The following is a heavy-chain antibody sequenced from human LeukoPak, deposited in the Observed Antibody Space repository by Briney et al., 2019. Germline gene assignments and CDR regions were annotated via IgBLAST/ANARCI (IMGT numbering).Heavy chain of an antibody. CDR1: GYTFTSYD. CDR2: INPNSGGT. CDR3: ARDRIAVAGTVDAFDI. V-gene: IGHV1-2*02. D-gene: IGHD6-19*01. J-gene: IGHJ3*02. Sequence: ASVKVSCKASGYTFTSYDINWVRQAPGQGLEWMGWINPNSGGTNYAQKFQGRVTMTRDTSISTAYMELSRLRSDDTAVYYCARDRIAVAGTVDAFDIWGQGTMVTVSS.